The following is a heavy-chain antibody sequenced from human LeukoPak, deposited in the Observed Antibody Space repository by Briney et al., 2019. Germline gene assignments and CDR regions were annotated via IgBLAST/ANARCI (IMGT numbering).Heavy chain of an antibody. CDR1: GFSFSSYA. CDR2: ISGSAGST. V-gene: IGHV3-23*01. CDR3: ARGGGYDGLYFDY. Sequence: SGGSLRLTCAASGFSFSSYAMSWVRQAPGKGLEWVSAISGSAGSTYSADSVKGRFTISRENSKNTLYLQMNSWRAEDAAVYYCARGGGYDGLYFDYWGQGTLVTVPS. D-gene: IGHD6-19*01. J-gene: IGHJ4*02.